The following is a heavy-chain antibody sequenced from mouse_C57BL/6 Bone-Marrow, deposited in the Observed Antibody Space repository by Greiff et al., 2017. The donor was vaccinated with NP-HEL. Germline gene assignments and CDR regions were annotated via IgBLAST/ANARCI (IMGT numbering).Heavy chain of an antibody. D-gene: IGHD2-2*01. J-gene: IGHJ2*01. CDR2: IDPSDSET. CDR1: GYTFTSYW. V-gene: IGHV1-52*01. CDR3: ARLRSTMVTTFDY. Sequence: QVQLQQPGAELVRPGSSVKLSCKASGYTFTSYWMHWVKQRPIQGLEWIGNIDPSDSETHYNQKFKDKATLTVDKSSSTAYMQLSSLTSEDSAVYYCARLRSTMVTTFDYWGQGTTLTVSS.